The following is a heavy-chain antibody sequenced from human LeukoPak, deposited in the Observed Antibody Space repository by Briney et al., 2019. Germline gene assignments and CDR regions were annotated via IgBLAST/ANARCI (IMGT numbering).Heavy chain of an antibody. CDR2: IWYDGSNK. D-gene: IGHD1-26*01. J-gene: IGHJ4*02. V-gene: IGHV3-33*01. CDR3: ARQAIVGARFDY. CDR1: GFTFSSYG. Sequence: GSLRLSCAASGFTFSSYGMHWVRQAPGKGLEWVAVIWYDGSNKYYADSVKGRFTISRDNSKNTLYLQMNSLRAEDTAVYCCARQAIVGARFDYWGQGTLVTVSS.